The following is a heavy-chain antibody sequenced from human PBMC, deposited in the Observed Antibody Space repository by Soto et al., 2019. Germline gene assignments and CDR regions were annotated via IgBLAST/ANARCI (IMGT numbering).Heavy chain of an antibody. CDR1: GYTFTSYD. V-gene: IGHV1-8*01. CDR3: ARGRYYDILTGYYLYYYYYGMYV. D-gene: IGHD3-9*01. J-gene: IGHJ6*02. Sequence: QVQLVQSGAEVKKPGASVKVSCKASGYTFTSYDINWVRQATGQGLEWLGWMNPNSGNTGYAQKFQGRVTITRNTSISTAYMELSSLRYEDTAVYYCARGRYYDILTGYYLYYYYYGMYVWGQGTTVTVSS. CDR2: MNPNSGNT.